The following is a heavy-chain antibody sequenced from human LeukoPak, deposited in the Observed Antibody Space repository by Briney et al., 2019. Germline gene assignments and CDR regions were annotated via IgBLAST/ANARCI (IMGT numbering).Heavy chain of an antibody. J-gene: IGHJ5*02. CDR3: ARDKVRGSWFDP. Sequence: ASVKVSCKASGCTFSSYAITWVRQAPGQGLEWMGRIIPLFGTVNYAQNFQGRVTITTDESTSTAYMELSSLRSKDTAMYYCARDKVRGSWFDPWGQGTHVTVSS. D-gene: IGHD3-16*01. CDR2: IIPLFGTV. CDR1: GCTFSSYA. V-gene: IGHV1-69*05.